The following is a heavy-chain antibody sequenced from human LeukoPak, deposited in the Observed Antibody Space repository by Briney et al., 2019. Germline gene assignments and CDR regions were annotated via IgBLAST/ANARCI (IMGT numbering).Heavy chain of an antibody. Sequence: GGSLRLSCAASGFTFSTYSMNWVRQAPGKGLEWVSYIVSSSNTINYADSVKGRFTISRDNSKNTLYLQMNSLRAGDTAVYYCAKEVSRVTTFYFDYWGQGTLVTVSS. CDR3: AKEVSRVTTFYFDY. V-gene: IGHV3-48*01. CDR1: GFTFSTYS. CDR2: IVSSSNTI. J-gene: IGHJ4*02. D-gene: IGHD4-17*01.